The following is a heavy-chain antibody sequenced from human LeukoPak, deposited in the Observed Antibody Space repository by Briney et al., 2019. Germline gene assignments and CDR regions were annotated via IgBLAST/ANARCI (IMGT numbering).Heavy chain of an antibody. CDR2: IYHSGST. V-gene: IGHV4-4*02. D-gene: IGHD3-10*01. CDR1: GGSISSSNW. CDR3: ARTIVRGSGVAPYPGY. J-gene: IGHJ4*02. Sequence: SETLSLTCAVSGGSISSSNWWSWVRQPPGKGLEWIGEIYHSGSTNYNPSLKSRVTISVDTSKNQFSLKLSSVTAADTAVYYCARTIVRGSGVAPYPGYWGQGTLVTVSS.